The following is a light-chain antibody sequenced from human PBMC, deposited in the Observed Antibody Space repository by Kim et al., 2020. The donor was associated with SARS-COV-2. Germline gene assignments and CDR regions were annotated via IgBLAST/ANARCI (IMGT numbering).Light chain of an antibody. CDR3: QKYNGSPWA. Sequence: DIQMTQSPSSLSASVGDRVTITCRASQGISNDLAWYQQKPGKVPKLLIYAASALRSGVPFRFSGSGSGTDFTLTICSLQPEDAASYYCQKYNGSPWAFGQGTKVDIK. V-gene: IGKV1-27*01. CDR1: QGISND. CDR2: AAS. J-gene: IGKJ1*01.